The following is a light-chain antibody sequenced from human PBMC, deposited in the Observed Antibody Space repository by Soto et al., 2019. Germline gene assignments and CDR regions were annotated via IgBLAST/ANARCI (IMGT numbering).Light chain of an antibody. J-gene: IGLJ1*01. V-gene: IGLV3-1*01. CDR1: KLGDKY. Sequence: SYELTQPPSVSVSPGQTASITCSGDKLGDKYVCWYQQKPGQSPVLVIYQDTKRPSGIPERFSGSNSGNTATLTISGTQARVEANFYCQGWDTSPEFFGTGPKLTVL. CDR2: QDT. CDR3: QGWDTSPEF.